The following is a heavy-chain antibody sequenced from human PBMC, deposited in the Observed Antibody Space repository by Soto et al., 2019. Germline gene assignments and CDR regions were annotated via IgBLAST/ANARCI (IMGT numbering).Heavy chain of an antibody. J-gene: IGHJ5*02. V-gene: IGHV3-48*01. CDR2: ISTSSSIV. CDR1: GFTFSTSS. D-gene: IGHD2-21*01. Sequence: GSLRLSCAASGFTFSTSSMNWVRQAPGKGLEWVSYISTSSSIVYYADSVKGRFTISRDNAKNSLYLQMNSLRVDDSAVYFCARRGEAWGQGTLVTVSS. CDR3: ARRGEA.